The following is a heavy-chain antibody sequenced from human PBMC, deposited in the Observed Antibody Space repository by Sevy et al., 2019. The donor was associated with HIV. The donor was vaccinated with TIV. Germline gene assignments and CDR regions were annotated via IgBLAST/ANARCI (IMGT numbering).Heavy chain of an antibody. CDR3: ARDGLTYGGMDV. V-gene: IGHV6-1*01. CDR2: TFYRSNWCN. CDR1: GDSVSSNNAA. J-gene: IGHJ6*02. D-gene: IGHD1-20*01. Sequence: KQSQTLSLTCAISGDSVSSNNAAWNWIRQSPSRGLEWLGRTFYRSNWCNDYAVSVKGRITINPDTSKNQLSLQLTSVTPEDTAVYYCARDGLTYGGMDVWGQGTTVTVSS.